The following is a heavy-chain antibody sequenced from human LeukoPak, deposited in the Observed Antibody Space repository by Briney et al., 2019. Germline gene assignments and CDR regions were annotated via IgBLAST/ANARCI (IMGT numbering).Heavy chain of an antibody. Sequence: GGSLRLSCAAPGFTLSSYWMSWVRQAPGKGLERVANIKEDGGEEYYVDSVKGRFSISRDNAKNSLYLQMNSLRAEDTAVYYCARDWLAGNPYHAFDLWGKGTMVTVSS. CDR1: GFTLSSYW. J-gene: IGHJ3*01. V-gene: IGHV3-7*01. CDR3: ARDWLAGNPYHAFDL. CDR2: IKEDGGEE. D-gene: IGHD3-22*01.